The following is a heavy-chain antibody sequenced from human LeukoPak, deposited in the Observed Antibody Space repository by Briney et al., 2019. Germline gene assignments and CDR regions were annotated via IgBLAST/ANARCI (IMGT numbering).Heavy chain of an antibody. D-gene: IGHD3-22*01. J-gene: IGHJ4*02. CDR1: GFTFVNYA. V-gene: IGHV3-48*03. CDR2: ISSSGYTI. Sequence: GGSLRLSCAASGFTFVNYAMSWVRQAPGKGLEWVSYISSSGYTIFYADSVKGRFTISRDNAKNSLYLQMNSLRAEDTAVYFCARVDSSAYYYWPDYWGQGTLVTVSS. CDR3: ARVDSSAYYYWPDY.